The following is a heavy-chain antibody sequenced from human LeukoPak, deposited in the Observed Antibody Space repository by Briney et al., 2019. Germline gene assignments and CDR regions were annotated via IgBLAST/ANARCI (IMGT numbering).Heavy chain of an antibody. V-gene: IGHV4-61*01. Sequence: SETLSLTCTVSGGSVSRGSYYWSWLRQPPGKGLEWLGYIYYSGSTNYNPSLKSRVTISVDTSKNQFSLKLSSVTAADTAVYYCARDPRSSGYCSGGSCSDWFDPWGQGTLATVSS. CDR2: IYYSGST. J-gene: IGHJ5*02. D-gene: IGHD2-15*01. CDR3: ARDPRSSGYCSGGSCSDWFDP. CDR1: GGSVSRGSYY.